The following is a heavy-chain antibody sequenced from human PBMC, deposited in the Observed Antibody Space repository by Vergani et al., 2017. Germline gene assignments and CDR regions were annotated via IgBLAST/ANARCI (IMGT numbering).Heavy chain of an antibody. Sequence: VEAGGGLVQPGGSLRLSCTASGFTFQAFAFPWVRQVSGRGLGWVSGIDRNYGVKNGNSFEGRFSISRDNAKKAVFLQMNNMRHEDTALYFCVKDNDYDADGPFDLWGRGTLVTVSS. J-gene: IGHJ2*01. V-gene: IGHV3-9*01. D-gene: IGHD3-16*01. CDR3: VKDNDYDADGPFDL. CDR1: GFTFQAFA. CDR2: IDRNYGVK.